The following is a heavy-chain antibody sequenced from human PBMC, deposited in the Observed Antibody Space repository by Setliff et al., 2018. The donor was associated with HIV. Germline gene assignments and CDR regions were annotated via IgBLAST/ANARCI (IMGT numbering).Heavy chain of an antibody. Sequence: PSETLSLTCTVSGGSISSSSYYWGWIRQPPGKGLEWIGSIYYSGSTYYNPSLKSRVTISVDTSKNQFSLKLSSVTAADTAVYYCARQVTVVGYFETAAGSFNYWGPGTLVTVSS. V-gene: IGHV4-39*01. J-gene: IGHJ4*02. CDR3: ARQVTVVGYFETAAGSFNY. CDR1: GGSISSSSYY. CDR2: IYYSGST. D-gene: IGHD2-21*01.